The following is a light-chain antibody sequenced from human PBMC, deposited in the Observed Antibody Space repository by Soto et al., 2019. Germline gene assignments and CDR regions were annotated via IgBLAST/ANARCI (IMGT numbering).Light chain of an antibody. J-gene: IGKJ5*01. Sequence: EIVLTQSPGTLSLSPGERATLSCRASQSVSSSYLAWYQQKPGQAPRLLIYGASSRAPGIPDRFSGSGSGTDFTLTISRLEPEDFAVYYCQQYGSWITFGQGTRLEIK. CDR3: QQYGSWIT. V-gene: IGKV3-20*01. CDR2: GAS. CDR1: QSVSSSY.